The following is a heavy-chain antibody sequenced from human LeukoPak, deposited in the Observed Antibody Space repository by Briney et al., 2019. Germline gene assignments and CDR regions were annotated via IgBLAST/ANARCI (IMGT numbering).Heavy chain of an antibody. CDR2: IGPTGFDR. V-gene: IGHV3-21*06. Sequence: GGSLGLSCTTSGLTFSTSGFNWVRQAPGKGLEWVASIGPTGFDRYHADSIKGRFTISRDNANNFLYLQMDSLRAEDTAVYYCATETNGRHYDYWGQGTLLTVSS. J-gene: IGHJ4*02. CDR1: GLTFSTSG. CDR3: ATETNGRHYDY. D-gene: IGHD1-14*01.